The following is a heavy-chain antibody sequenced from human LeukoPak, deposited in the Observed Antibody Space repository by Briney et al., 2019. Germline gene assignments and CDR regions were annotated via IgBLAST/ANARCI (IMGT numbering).Heavy chain of an antibody. CDR2: IRYDGSNK. D-gene: IGHD6-13*01. Sequence: GGSLRLSCAASGFTFSSYGMHWVRQAPGKGLEWVAFIRYDGSNKYYADSVKGRFTISRDNSKNTLYLQMNSLRAEDTAVYYCAKFQAPIAAAGPWYFDYWGQGTLVTVSS. V-gene: IGHV3-30*02. J-gene: IGHJ4*02. CDR3: AKFQAPIAAAGPWYFDY. CDR1: GFTFSSYG.